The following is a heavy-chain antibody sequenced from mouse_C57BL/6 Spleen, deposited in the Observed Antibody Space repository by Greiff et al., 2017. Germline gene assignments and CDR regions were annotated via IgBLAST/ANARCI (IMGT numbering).Heavy chain of an antibody. D-gene: IGHD3-2*02. CDR2: IYPSDSET. CDR1: GYTFTSYW. J-gene: IGHJ2*01. Sequence: VQLQQPGAELVRPGSSVKLSCKASGYTFTSYWMDWVKQRPGQGLEWIGNIYPSDSETHYNQKFKDKATLTVDKSSSTAYMQRSSLTSEDSAVYYGARRSGYPFDYWGQGTTLTVSS. V-gene: IGHV1-61*01. CDR3: ARRSGYPFDY.